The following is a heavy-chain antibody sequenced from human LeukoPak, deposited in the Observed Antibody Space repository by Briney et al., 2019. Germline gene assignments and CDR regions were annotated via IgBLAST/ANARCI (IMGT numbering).Heavy chain of an antibody. J-gene: IGHJ6*02. D-gene: IGHD3/OR15-3a*01. CDR2: ISISSTYK. CDR3: ARGGVGLVIIPGWEYDYYGMDV. Sequence: GGSLRLSCAASGFTLSSYSMNWVRQAPGKGLEWVSFISISSTYKYYADSVKGRFTISRDNAKNSLYLQMNSLRAEDTAVYYCARGGVGLVIIPGWEYDYYGMDVWGQGTTVTVSS. CDR1: GFTLSSYS. V-gene: IGHV3-21*01.